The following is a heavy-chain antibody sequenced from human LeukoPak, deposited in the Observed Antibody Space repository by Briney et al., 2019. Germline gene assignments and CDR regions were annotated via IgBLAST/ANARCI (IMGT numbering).Heavy chain of an antibody. CDR3: ASGRYCSSTSCRDY. D-gene: IGHD2-2*01. CDR2: ISGSGGST. Sequence: TGGPLRLSCAASGFTFSSYAMSWVRQAPGKGLEWVSAISGSGGSTYYADSVKGRFTISRDNSKNTLYLQMNSLRAEDTAVYYCASGRYCSSTSCRDYWGQGTLVTVSS. V-gene: IGHV3-23*01. J-gene: IGHJ4*02. CDR1: GFTFSSYA.